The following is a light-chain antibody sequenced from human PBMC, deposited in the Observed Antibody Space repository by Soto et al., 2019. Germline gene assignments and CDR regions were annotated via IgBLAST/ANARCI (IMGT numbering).Light chain of an antibody. CDR1: QSISSY. CDR2: AAS. CDR3: QSNYILPWT. J-gene: IGKJ1*01. Sequence: DIQMTQSPSSLSASVRDRVTITCRASQSISSYLNWYQQKPGKAPKLLIYAASSLQSGVPSRFSGSGSGTDFTLTISSLQPDDYASYYCQSNYILPWTFGQGTKVE. V-gene: IGKV1-39*01.